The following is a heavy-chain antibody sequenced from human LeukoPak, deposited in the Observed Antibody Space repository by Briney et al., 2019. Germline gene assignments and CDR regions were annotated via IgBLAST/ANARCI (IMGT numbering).Heavy chain of an antibody. J-gene: IGHJ5*02. Sequence: ASVKVSCKASGYTFTNYYMHWVRQAPGQGLEWMGIINPTGGSTSYAQEFQGRVTMTRDTSTSTVYMELSSLRSEDTAVYYCARGNRVGEPDPWGQGTLVTVSS. D-gene: IGHD4-17*01. CDR1: GYTFTNYY. CDR3: ARGNRVGEPDP. CDR2: INPTGGST. V-gene: IGHV1-46*01.